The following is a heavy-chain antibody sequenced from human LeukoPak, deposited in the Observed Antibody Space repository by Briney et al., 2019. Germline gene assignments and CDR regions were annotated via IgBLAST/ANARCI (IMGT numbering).Heavy chain of an antibody. V-gene: IGHV3-23*01. CDR3: ARGYIHPEI. CDR1: GFIFSNEA. J-gene: IGHJ3*02. Sequence: GGSLRLSCAASGFIFSNEAMTWVRQAPGKGLGWVSSLSVSGDNTYYADSVKGRFTISRDNSKNTLFLQMSSLRAEDTAVYYCARGYIHPEIWGQGTVVIVSS. D-gene: IGHD5-24*01. CDR2: LSVSGDNT.